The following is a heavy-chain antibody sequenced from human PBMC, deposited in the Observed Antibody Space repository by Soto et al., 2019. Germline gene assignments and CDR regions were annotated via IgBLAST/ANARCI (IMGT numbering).Heavy chain of an antibody. CDR3: GRSGYNYNRLDY. CDR1: GFTYSDYY. V-gene: IGHV3-11*03. Sequence: GGSLRLPCEGSGFTYSDYYISWISQAPGRGLEWISYSSNSGTFSRYADYVQSRFSISRDNTKNLLYLQIHSLICEGTVGFDFGRSGYNYNRLDYWGQVSPVAVAS. D-gene: IGHD1-1*01. CDR2: SSNSGTFS. J-gene: IGHJ4*03.